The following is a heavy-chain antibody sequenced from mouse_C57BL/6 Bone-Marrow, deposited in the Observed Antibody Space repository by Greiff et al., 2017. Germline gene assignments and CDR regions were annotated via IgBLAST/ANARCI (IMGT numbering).Heavy chain of an antibody. J-gene: IGHJ4*01. CDR1: GYTFTSYW. CDR3: ARGGYRNSTLGY. CDR2: IHPNSGST. D-gene: IGHD2-5*01. V-gene: IGHV1-64*01. Sequence: VQLQQPGAELVKPGASVKLSCKASGYTFTSYWMPWVKQRPGQGLEWIGMIHPNSGSTNYNEKFKSKATLTVDKSSSTAYMQLSSLTSEDSAVYYCARGGYRNSTLGYWGQGTSVTVSS.